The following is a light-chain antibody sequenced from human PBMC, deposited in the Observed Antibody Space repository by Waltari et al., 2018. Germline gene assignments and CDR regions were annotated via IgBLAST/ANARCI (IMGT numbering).Light chain of an antibody. V-gene: IGKV1-33*01. CDR2: DAS. J-gene: IGKJ2*01. CDR1: QDISNY. CDR3: QQYDNLPYT. Sequence: TPICHSPSSLSPSVEDTVTLTCQASQDISNYLNWYQQKPGKAPKLLIYDASNLETGVPSRFSGSGSGTDFTFTISSLQPEDIATYYCQQYDNLPYTFGQGTKLEIK.